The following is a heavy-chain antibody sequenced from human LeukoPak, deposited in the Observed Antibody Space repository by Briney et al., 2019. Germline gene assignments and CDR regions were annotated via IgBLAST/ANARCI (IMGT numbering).Heavy chain of an antibody. J-gene: IGHJ3*02. CDR2: IYYSGST. CDR1: GGSISSYY. V-gene: IGHV4-59*08. D-gene: IGHD5-18*01. Sequence: SETLSLTCTVSGGSISSYYWSWIRQPPGKGLEWIGYIYYSGSTNYNPSLKSRVTISVDTSKNQFSLKLSSVTAADTAVYYCARQNTAMANAFDIWGQGTMATVSS. CDR3: ARQNTAMANAFDI.